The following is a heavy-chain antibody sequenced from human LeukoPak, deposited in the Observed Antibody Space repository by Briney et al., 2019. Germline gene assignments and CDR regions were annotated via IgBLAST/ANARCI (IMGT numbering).Heavy chain of an antibody. J-gene: IGHJ4*02. CDR2: ISGSGGST. V-gene: IGHV3-23*01. D-gene: IGHD5-24*01. CDR3: AKVRDGYNYPFFDY. Sequence: PGGSLRLSRAASGFTFSSYAMSWVRQAPGKGLEWVSAISGSGGSTYYADSVKGRFTISRDNSKNTLYLQMNSLRAEDTAVYYCAKVRDGYNYPFFDYWGQGTLVTVSS. CDR1: GFTFSSYA.